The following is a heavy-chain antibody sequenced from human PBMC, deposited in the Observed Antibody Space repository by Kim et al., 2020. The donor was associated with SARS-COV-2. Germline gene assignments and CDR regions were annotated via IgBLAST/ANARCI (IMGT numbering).Heavy chain of an antibody. V-gene: IGHV4-4*02. J-gene: IGHJ4*02. CDR1: GGSISSSNW. Sequence: SETLSLTCAVSGGSISSSNWWSWVRQPPGKGLEWIGEIYHSGSTNYNPSLKSRVTISVDKSKNQFSLKLSSVTAADTAVYYCARLPDYYDSSGHNYFDYWGQGTLVTVSS. CDR3: ARLPDYYDSSGHNYFDY. D-gene: IGHD3-22*01. CDR2: IYHSGST.